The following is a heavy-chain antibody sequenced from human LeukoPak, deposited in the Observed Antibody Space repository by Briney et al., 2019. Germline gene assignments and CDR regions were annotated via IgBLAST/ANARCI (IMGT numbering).Heavy chain of an antibody. CDR1: GFTFSSYN. V-gene: IGHV3-21*01. J-gene: IGHJ4*02. Sequence: GGSLRLSCAASGFTFSSYNMNWVRQAPGKALEWVSSISSSSSYIYYADSVKGRFTISRDNAKSSLYLQMNSLRAEDTAVYYCARDLFRGYCSGGSCYSDYWGQGTLVTVSS. D-gene: IGHD2-15*01. CDR2: ISSSSSYI. CDR3: ARDLFRGYCSGGSCYSDY.